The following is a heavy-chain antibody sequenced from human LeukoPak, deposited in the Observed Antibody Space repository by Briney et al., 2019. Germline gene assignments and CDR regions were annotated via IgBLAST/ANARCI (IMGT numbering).Heavy chain of an antibody. CDR2: ISSSSSYI. Sequence: GGSLRLSCVASGFTVNNNHESWVRQAPGKGLEWVSSISSSSSYIYYADSVKGRFTISRDNAKNSLYLQMNSLRAEDTAVYYCAKDDILTGYNLDYWGQGTLVTVSS. J-gene: IGHJ4*02. D-gene: IGHD3-9*01. CDR1: GFTVNNNH. V-gene: IGHV3-21*01. CDR3: AKDDILTGYNLDY.